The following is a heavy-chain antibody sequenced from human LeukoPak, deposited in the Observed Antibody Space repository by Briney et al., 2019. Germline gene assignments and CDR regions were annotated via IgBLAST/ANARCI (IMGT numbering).Heavy chain of an antibody. D-gene: IGHD2-2*03. V-gene: IGHV3-33*06. CDR2: IWYDGSNT. J-gene: IGHJ4*02. Sequence: PGGSLRLSCAASGFAFASYDMHWVRQAPGKGLEWVALIWYDGSNTYYTDSVRGRFTISRDNSKNTLYLQMTSLRAEDTAVYYCAKDGGLWISAHWGDSWGRGTLVTVSS. CDR1: GFAFASYD. CDR3: AKDGGLWISAHWGDS.